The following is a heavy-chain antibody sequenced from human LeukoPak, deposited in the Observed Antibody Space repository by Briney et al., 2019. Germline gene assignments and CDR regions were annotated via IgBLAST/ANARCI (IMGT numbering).Heavy chain of an antibody. CDR3: ATTYYYGSGSPNKGGWFDP. CDR2: IIHSDRRRT. V-gene: IGHV4-38-2*02. D-gene: IGHD3-10*01. J-gene: IGHJ5*02. Sequence: PSGTLSLTCIVSGYSITSGYYWGWIRQPPGKGLEWIGSIIHSDRRRTYYNPSLKSRVTISVDTSKNQFSLKLSSVTAADTAVYYCATTYYYGSGSPNKGGWFDPWGQGTLVTVSS. CDR1: GYSITSGYY.